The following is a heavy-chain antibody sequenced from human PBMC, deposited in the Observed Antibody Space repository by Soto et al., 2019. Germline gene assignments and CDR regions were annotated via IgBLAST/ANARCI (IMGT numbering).Heavy chain of an antibody. Sequence: GGSLRLSCAASGFTFSSYGMHWVRQAPGKGLEWVAVISYDGSNKYYADSVKGRFTISRDNSKNTLYLQMNSLRAEDTAVYYCAKDSQRYCSGGSCYPTCCYFDYWGQGTLVTVSS. CDR1: GFTFSSYG. CDR3: AKDSQRYCSGGSCYPTCCYFDY. V-gene: IGHV3-30*18. CDR2: ISYDGSNK. J-gene: IGHJ4*02. D-gene: IGHD2-15*01.